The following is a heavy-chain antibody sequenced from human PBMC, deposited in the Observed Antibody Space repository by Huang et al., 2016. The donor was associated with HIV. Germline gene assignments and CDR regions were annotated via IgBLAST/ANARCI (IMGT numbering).Heavy chain of an antibody. CDR2: SYYSGGT. V-gene: IGHV4-39*01. J-gene: IGHJ3*02. D-gene: IGHD5-12*01. Sequence: QLQLQESGPGLVKPSETLSLTCTVSGGSISGSNYYGGWIRQPPGKGLEWIGSSYYSGGTYYNPSLESRVTISIDTSKNQFSLKLSSVTAADTAVYYCARSTDYDAFDIWGQGTMVTVSS. CDR3: ARSTDYDAFDI. CDR1: GGSISGSNYY.